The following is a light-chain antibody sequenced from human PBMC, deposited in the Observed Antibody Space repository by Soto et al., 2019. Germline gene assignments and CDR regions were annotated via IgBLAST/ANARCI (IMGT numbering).Light chain of an antibody. Sequence: QSALTQPASVSGSPGQSITVSCTGTSSDVGAYNYVSWYQQHPGKAPKLIISGVSNRPSGVYNLFSASKSGNTASLTISGLQAEDEADYYCISFTTSVTYVFGTGTKLTVL. CDR2: GVS. V-gene: IGLV2-14*03. CDR1: SSDVGAYNY. J-gene: IGLJ1*01. CDR3: ISFTTSVTYV.